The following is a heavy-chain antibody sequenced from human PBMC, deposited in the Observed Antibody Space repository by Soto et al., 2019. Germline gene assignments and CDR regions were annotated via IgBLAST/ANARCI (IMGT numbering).Heavy chain of an antibody. Sequence: EVQLLESGGGLVQPGGSLRLSCAASGFTFSSYAMSWVRQAPGKGLEWVSAISGSGGSTYYADSVKGRFTISRDNSKNTLYLQMNSLRAEDTAVYYCAKSMYFDWLPSPAFDYRGQGTLVTVSS. V-gene: IGHV3-23*01. J-gene: IGHJ4*02. CDR3: AKSMYFDWLPSPAFDY. D-gene: IGHD3-9*01. CDR1: GFTFSSYA. CDR2: ISGSGGST.